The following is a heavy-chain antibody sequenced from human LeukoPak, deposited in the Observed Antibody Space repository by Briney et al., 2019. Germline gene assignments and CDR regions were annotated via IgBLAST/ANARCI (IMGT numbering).Heavy chain of an antibody. CDR1: GGSISSYY. CDR2: IYYSGST. CDR3: ARDQRGYYYPNYWYFDL. V-gene: IGHV4-59*01. Sequence: SETLSLTCTVSGGSISSYYWNWIRQPPGKGLEWIGYIYYSGSTNYNPSLKSRVTISVDTSKNQFSLKLSSVTAADTAVYYCARDQRGYYYPNYWYFDLWGCGTLVTVSS. J-gene: IGHJ2*01. D-gene: IGHD3-22*01.